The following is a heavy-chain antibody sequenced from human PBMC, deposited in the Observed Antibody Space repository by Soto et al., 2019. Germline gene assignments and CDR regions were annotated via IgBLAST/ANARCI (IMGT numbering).Heavy chain of an antibody. D-gene: IGHD3-3*01. CDR2: INPSGDT. CDR3: ARDRRTVGTYYDFWSGYLSQYYYGMDV. J-gene: IGHJ6*02. CDR1: GDTFTSYY. V-gene: IGHV1-46*01. Sequence: APVKVSCKASGDTFTSYYMHWVRQAPGQGLEWMGIINPSGDTSYAQKFQGRVTMTRDTSTSTVYMELSSLRSEDTAVYYCARDRRTVGTYYDFWSGYLSQYYYGMDVWGQGTTVTVSS.